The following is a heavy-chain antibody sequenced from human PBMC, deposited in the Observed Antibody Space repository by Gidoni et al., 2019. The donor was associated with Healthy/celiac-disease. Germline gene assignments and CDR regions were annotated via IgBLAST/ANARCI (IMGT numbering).Heavy chain of an antibody. D-gene: IGHD2-2*01. V-gene: IGHV4-31*03. CDR1: GGSISSGGYY. Sequence: QVQLQESGPGLVKPSQTLSLTCTVSGGSISSGGYYWSWIRQHPGKGLEWIGYIYYSGSTYYNPSLKSRVTISVDTSKNQFSLKLSSVTAADTAVYYCASQGWPHCSSTSCYEAVAFDIWGQGTMVTVSS. CDR3: ASQGWPHCSSTSCYEAVAFDI. CDR2: IYYSGST. J-gene: IGHJ3*02.